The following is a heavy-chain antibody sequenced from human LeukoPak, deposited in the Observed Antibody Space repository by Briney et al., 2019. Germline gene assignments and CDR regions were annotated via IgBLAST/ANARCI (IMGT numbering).Heavy chain of an antibody. Sequence: GGSLRLSCAASGFTFSSYGMHWVRQAPGKGLEWVAVIWYDGSNKYYADSVKGRFTISRDNSKNTLYLQMNSLGAEDTAVYYCARERLAGADYYDSSGYWTYWGQGTLVTVSS. CDR2: IWYDGSNK. J-gene: IGHJ4*02. CDR1: GFTFSSYG. CDR3: ARERLAGADYYDSSGYWTY. D-gene: IGHD3-22*01. V-gene: IGHV3-33*01.